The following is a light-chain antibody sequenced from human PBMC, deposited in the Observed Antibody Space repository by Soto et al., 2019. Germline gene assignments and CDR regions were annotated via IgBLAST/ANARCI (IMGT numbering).Light chain of an antibody. J-gene: IGLJ2*01. V-gene: IGLV2-14*01. CDR1: SSDIGGYNY. Sequence: QSALTQPASVSGSPGQSITISCTGTSSDIGGYNYVSWYQQHPGKAPKLMISEVSNRPSGVSNRFSGPKSGNTASLTISGLQADDEADYYCSSYTSSIPVVFGGGTKLTVL. CDR3: SSYTSSIPVV. CDR2: EVS.